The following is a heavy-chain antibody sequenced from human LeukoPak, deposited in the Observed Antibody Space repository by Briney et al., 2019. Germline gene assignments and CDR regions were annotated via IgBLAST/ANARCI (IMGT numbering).Heavy chain of an antibody. D-gene: IGHD4-23*01. V-gene: IGHV3-23*01. CDR2: VCASGRCT. CDR3: ARYQGSVTVVTPSPLDY. Sequence: GGSLRLSCAASGFTFSADAMGWVRQAPGKGLEWVSGVCASGRCTFYAPSVRGRFTISRDNAKNSLYLQMNSLRAEDTALYYCARYQGSVTVVTPSPLDYWGQGTLVTVSS. J-gene: IGHJ4*02. CDR1: GFTFSADA.